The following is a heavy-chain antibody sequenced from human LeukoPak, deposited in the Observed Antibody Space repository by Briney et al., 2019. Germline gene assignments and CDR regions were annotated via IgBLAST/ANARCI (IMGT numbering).Heavy chain of an antibody. Sequence: ETLSLTCAVSGGSISSSNWWSWVRQAPGKGLEWVSAISGSGGSTYYADSVKGRFTISRDNSKNTLYLQMNSLRAEDTAVCYCAKSKDGYSYNDAFDIWGQGTMVTVSS. D-gene: IGHD5-18*01. J-gene: IGHJ3*02. CDR2: ISGSGGST. CDR3: AKSKDGYSYNDAFDI. CDR1: GGSISSSN. V-gene: IGHV3-23*01.